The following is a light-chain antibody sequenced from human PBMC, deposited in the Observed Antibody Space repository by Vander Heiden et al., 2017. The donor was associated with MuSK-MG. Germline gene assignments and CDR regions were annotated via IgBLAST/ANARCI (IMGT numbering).Light chain of an antibody. CDR2: GAS. V-gene: IGKV3-15*01. Sequence: EIVMTQSPATLSVSPGETVSLPCRASQSISSNLAWYQQKPGQAPRLLIYGASTRATGIPARFSGSGSGTEFTLTISSLQSDDFAIYYCQHYDKGPPYTFGRGTKLEIK. CDR3: QHYDKGPPYT. CDR1: QSISSN. J-gene: IGKJ2*01.